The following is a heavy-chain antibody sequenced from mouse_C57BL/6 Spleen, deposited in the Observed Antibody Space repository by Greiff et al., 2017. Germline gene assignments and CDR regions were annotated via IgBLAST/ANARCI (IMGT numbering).Heavy chain of an antibody. D-gene: IGHD1-1*01. V-gene: IGHV1-7*01. CDR2: INPSSGYT. CDR3: ARNPPNYYGSSYCDY. CDR1: GYTFTSYW. J-gene: IGHJ2*01. Sequence: VQLQQSGAELAKPGASVKLSCKASGYTFTSYWMHWVKQRPGQGLEWIGYINPSSGYTKYNQKFKDKATLTADKSSSTAYMQLNRLTYEDTAVYYCARNPPNYYGSSYCDYWGQGTTLTVSS.